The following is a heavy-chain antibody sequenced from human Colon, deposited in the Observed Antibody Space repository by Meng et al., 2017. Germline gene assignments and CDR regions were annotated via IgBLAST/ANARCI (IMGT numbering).Heavy chain of an antibody. D-gene: IGHD2-2*01. V-gene: IGHV1-2*02. CDR1: GYTFTAYY. CDR3: AAGYCTSISCHHKGDAFDI. Sequence: ASVKVSCKTSGYTFTAYYIHWVRQAPGQGLEWMGWINPNSGGTNYAQKFQGRVTMTRDTSIPTAYMELSTLRSDDTAGYYCAAGYCTSISCHHKGDAFDIWGQGTMVTVSS. J-gene: IGHJ3*02. CDR2: INPNSGGT.